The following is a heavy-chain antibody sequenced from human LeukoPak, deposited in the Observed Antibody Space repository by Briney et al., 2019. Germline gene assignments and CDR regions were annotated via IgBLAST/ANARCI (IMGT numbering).Heavy chain of an antibody. Sequence: GASVKVSCKASGHTFTSYGISWVRQAPGQGLEWMGWISAYNGNTNYAQKLQGRVTMTTDTSTSTAYMELRSLRSDDTAVYYCARARYSRGPDRSHAEYFQHWGQGTLVTVSS. CDR2: ISAYNGNT. J-gene: IGHJ1*01. D-gene: IGHD6-13*01. CDR3: ARARYSRGPDRSHAEYFQH. V-gene: IGHV1-18*04. CDR1: GHTFTSYG.